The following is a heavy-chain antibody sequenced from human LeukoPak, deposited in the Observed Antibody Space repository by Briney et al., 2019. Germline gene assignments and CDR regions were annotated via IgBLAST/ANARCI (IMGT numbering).Heavy chain of an antibody. CDR3: AKPAQGG. J-gene: IGHJ4*02. CDR2: ISYDGSNK. CDR1: GFTFSSYG. D-gene: IGHD3-16*01. V-gene: IGHV3-30*18. Sequence: GSLRLSCAASGFTFSSYGMHWVRQAPGKGLEWVAVISYDGSNKYYADSVKGRFTISRDNSKNTLYLQMNSLRAEDTAVYYCAKPAQGGWGQGTLVTVSS.